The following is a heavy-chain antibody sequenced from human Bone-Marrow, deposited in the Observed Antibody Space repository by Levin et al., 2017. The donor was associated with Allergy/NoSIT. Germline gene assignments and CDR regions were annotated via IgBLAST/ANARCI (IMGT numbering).Heavy chain of an antibody. D-gene: IGHD6-13*01. CDR2: IYYSGST. CDR1: GGSISSYY. V-gene: IGHV4-59*01. J-gene: IGHJ2*01. Sequence: PSETLSLTCTVSGGSISSYYWSWIRQPPGKGLEWIGYIYYSGSTNYNPSLKSRVTISVDTSKNQFSLKLSSVTAADTAVYYCARVLVAAAGPENKNWYFDLWGRGTLVTVSS. CDR3: ARVLVAAAGPENKNWYFDL.